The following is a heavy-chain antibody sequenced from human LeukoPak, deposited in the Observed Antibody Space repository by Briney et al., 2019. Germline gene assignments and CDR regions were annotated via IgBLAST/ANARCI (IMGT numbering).Heavy chain of an antibody. CDR3: AVHSSSDHFDY. Sequence: GGSLRLSCAASGFTVSSNYMSWVRQAPGKGLEWVSVIYSGGSTYYADSVKGRFTISRDNSKNTLYLQMNGLRAEDTAVYYCAVHSSSDHFDYWGQGTLVTVSS. CDR2: IYSGGST. J-gene: IGHJ4*02. V-gene: IGHV3-53*01. D-gene: IGHD6-6*01. CDR1: GFTVSSNY.